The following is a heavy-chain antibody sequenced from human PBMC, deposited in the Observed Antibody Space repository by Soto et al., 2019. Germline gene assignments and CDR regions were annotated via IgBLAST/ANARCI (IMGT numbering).Heavy chain of an antibody. CDR2: ISSSSSYI. J-gene: IGHJ5*02. D-gene: IGHD2-21*02. Sequence: EVQLVESGGGLVKPGGSLRLSCAASGFTFSSYSMNWVRQAPGKGLEWVSSISSSSSYIYYADSVKGRFTISRDNAKNSLYLQMNSLRAEDTAVYYCARDLSEFCGGDCPNWFDPWGQGTLVTFSS. CDR1: GFTFSSYS. CDR3: ARDLSEFCGGDCPNWFDP. V-gene: IGHV3-21*01.